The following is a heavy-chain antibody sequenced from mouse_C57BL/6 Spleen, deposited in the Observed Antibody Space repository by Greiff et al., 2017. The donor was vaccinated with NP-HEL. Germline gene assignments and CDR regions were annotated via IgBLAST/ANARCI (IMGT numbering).Heavy chain of an antibody. D-gene: IGHD1-1*01. Sequence: VQLQQSGAELVMPGASVKLSCKASAYTFTSYWMHWVKQRPGQGLEWIGEIDPSDSYTNYNQKFKGKSTLTVDKSSSTAYMQLSSLTSEDSAVYYCARHGSRYEKYFDYWGQGTTLTVSS. CDR1: AYTFTSYW. V-gene: IGHV1-69*01. CDR2: IDPSDSYT. CDR3: ARHGSRYEKYFDY. J-gene: IGHJ2*01.